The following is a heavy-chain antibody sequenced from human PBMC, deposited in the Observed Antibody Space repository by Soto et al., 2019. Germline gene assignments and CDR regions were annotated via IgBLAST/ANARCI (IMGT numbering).Heavy chain of an antibody. Sequence: QITLKESGPTLVKPTQTLTLTCTSSGFSLTTSGVGVGRIRQRPGKDLKWLALIYWDDDKLYSPSLKSRLTITKDTSKNQVVLTMTNMDPADTATYFGAHRTCTVTWWLDPWGQGTLVTVSS. CDR1: GFSLTTSGVG. D-gene: IGHD4-17*01. V-gene: IGHV2-5*02. CDR2: IYWDDDK. CDR3: AHRTCTVTWWLDP. J-gene: IGHJ5*02.